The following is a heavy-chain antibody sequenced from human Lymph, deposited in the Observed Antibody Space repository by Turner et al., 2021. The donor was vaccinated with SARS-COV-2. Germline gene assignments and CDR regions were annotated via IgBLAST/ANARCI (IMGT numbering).Heavy chain of an antibody. D-gene: IGHD6-6*01. CDR3: ANLYGCSAAGDS. Sequence: VQFLEPGGGLVAPGGSVSPSCAASGFTYSSCAMSCVRQAPGKVLWGVSAISGSGGSKYYADTVDRLFTNSRDNSKSPQLLQMNILRAEETALYCGANLYGCSAAGDSWGQGTLVTVSS. V-gene: IGHV3-23*01. J-gene: IGHJ4*02. CDR2: ISGSGGSK. CDR1: GFTYSSCA.